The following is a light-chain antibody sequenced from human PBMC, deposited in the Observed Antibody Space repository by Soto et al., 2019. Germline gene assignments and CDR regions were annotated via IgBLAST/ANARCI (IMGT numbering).Light chain of an antibody. J-gene: IGKJ2*01. CDR3: QQYKTYSRT. CDR2: KAS. CDR1: QNISPW. V-gene: IGKV1-5*03. Sequence: DIQMTQSPSTLSASVGDRVTITCRASQNISPWLAWYQQKPGKAPKILIYKASSLESGVPSRFSGSDSGTEFTLTINSLQPDDFATHSCQQYKTYSRTFGQGTKLEIK.